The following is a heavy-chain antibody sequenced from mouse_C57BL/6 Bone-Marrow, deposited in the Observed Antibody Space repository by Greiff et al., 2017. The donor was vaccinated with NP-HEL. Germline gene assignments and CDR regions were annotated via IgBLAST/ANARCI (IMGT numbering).Heavy chain of an antibody. J-gene: IGHJ3*01. CDR1: GYTFTSYW. D-gene: IGHD2-5*01. V-gene: IGHV1-59*01. Sequence: QVQLKQPGAELVRPGTSVKLSCKASGYTFTSYWMHWVKQRPGQGLEWIGVIDPSDSYTNYNHKFKGKATLTVDTSSSTAYMQLSSLTSEDSAVYYCARRGYSNSFAYWGQGTLVTVSA. CDR2: IDPSDSYT. CDR3: ARRGYSNSFAY.